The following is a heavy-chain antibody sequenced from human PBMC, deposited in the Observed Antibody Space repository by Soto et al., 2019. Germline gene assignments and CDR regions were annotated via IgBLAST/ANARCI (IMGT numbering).Heavy chain of an antibody. D-gene: IGHD2-2*01. CDR2: IYYSGST. CDR1: GGSISSSSYY. CDR3: ARQRRDIVVVPAAMGNFDY. J-gene: IGHJ4*02. Sequence: SETLSLTCTVSGGSISSSSYYWGWIRQPPGKGPEWIGSIYYSGSTYYNPSLKSRVTISVDTSKNQFSLKLSSVTAADTAAYYCARQRRDIVVVPAAMGNFDYWGQGTLVTVSS. V-gene: IGHV4-39*01.